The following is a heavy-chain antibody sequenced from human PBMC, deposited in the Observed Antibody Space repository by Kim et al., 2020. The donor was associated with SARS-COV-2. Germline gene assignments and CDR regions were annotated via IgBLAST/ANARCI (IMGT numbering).Heavy chain of an antibody. CDR2: IWYDGSNK. Sequence: GGSLRLSCAASGFTFSSYGMHWVRQAPGKGLEWVAVIWYDGSNKYYADSVKGRFTISRDNSKNTLYLQMNSLRAEDTAVYYCARAGPYGDDYYYYGMDVWGQGTTVTVSS. J-gene: IGHJ6*02. CDR1: GFTFSSYG. V-gene: IGHV3-33*01. CDR3: ARAGPYGDDYYYYGMDV. D-gene: IGHD4-17*01.